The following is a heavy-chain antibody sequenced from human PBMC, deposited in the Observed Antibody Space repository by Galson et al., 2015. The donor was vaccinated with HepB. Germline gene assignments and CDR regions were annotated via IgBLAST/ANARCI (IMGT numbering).Heavy chain of an antibody. CDR2: IDPSDSYT. J-gene: IGHJ3*02. D-gene: IGHD2-2*02. CDR1: GYSFTSYW. Sequence: QSGAEVKKPGESLRISCKGSGYSFTSYWISWVRQMPGKGLEWLGRIDPSDSYTNYSPSFQGHVTISADKSISTAYLQWSSLKASDTAMYYCARLDCSSTSCYNPAFDIWGQGTMVTVSS. CDR3: ARLDCSSTSCYNPAFDI. V-gene: IGHV5-10-1*01.